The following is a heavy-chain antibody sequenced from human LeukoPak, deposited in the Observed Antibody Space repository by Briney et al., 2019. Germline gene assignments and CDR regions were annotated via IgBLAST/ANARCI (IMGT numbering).Heavy chain of an antibody. V-gene: IGHV4-4*07. CDR1: GGAIISYY. CDR2: IYPTGNT. J-gene: IGHJ6*03. D-gene: IGHD3-22*01. CDR3: ARLKFYDSTGYSPGYYMDV. Sequence: SETLCLTCSVSGGAIISYYWSWIRQPAGKGPEWIGRIYPTGNTDYNPSLKTRVTMSTDLSKKQFSLRLRSVTAADTAVYYCARLKFYDSTGYSPGYYMDVWGKGTAVTVSS.